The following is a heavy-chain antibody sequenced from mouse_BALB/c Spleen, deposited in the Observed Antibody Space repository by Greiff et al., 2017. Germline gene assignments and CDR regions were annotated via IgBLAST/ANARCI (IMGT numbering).Heavy chain of an antibody. V-gene: IGHV2-9*02. CDR3: ARVIYGSLYYFDY. J-gene: IGHJ2*01. CDR2: IWAGGST. D-gene: IGHD1-1*01. Sequence: VQVVESGPGLVAPSQSLSITCTVSGFSLTSYGVHWVRQPPGKGLEWLGVIWAGGSTNYNSALMSRLSISKDNSKSQVFLKMNSLQTDDTAMYYCARVIYGSLYYFDYWGQGTTLTVSS. CDR1: GFSLTSYG.